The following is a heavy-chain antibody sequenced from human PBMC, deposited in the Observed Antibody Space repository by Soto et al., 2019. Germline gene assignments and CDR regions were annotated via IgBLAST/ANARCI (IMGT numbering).Heavy chain of an antibody. V-gene: IGHV1-69*15. CDR3: AKDGGADVYFVNWLDP. CDR1: GGTFSNYA. Sequence: QVQLVQSGAEVKKPGSSVKVSCKASGGTFSNYAITWVRQAPGQGLEWVGRIIPIFGTTNVAQKFQGRVTITADEATTTANMELSCLRSDDTAVYYCAKDGGADVYFVNWLDPWGQGTLVTVSS. CDR2: IIPIFGTT. J-gene: IGHJ5*02. D-gene: IGHD1-26*01.